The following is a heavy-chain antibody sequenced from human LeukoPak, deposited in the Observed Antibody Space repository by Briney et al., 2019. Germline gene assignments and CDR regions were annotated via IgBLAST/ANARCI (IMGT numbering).Heavy chain of an antibody. J-gene: IGHJ6*03. CDR2: ISGSGSST. CDR3: AKGLTVAGTSYFYYMDV. D-gene: IGHD6-19*01. CDR1: GFTFSSYA. V-gene: IGHV3-23*01. Sequence: GGSLRLSCAASGFTFSSYAMSWVRQAPGKGLGWVSAISGSGSSTYYAGSVKGRFTISRGNSKNTLYLQMNSLRAEDTAVYYCAKGLTVAGTSYFYYMDVWGKGTTVTVSS.